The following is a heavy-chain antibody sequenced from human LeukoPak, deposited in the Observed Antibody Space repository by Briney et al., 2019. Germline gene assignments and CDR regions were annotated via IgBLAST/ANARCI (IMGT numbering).Heavy chain of an antibody. Sequence: ASVKVSCKASGYTFTGYYMHWVRQAPGQGLEWMGWINPNSGGANYAQKFQGRVTMTWDTSISTGYMELSRLRSDDTAVYYCARSSSAQLCEYWGQGTLVTVSS. J-gene: IGHJ4*02. CDR2: INPNSGGA. CDR1: GYTFTGYY. D-gene: IGHD6-6*01. CDR3: ARSSSAQLCEY. V-gene: IGHV1-2*02.